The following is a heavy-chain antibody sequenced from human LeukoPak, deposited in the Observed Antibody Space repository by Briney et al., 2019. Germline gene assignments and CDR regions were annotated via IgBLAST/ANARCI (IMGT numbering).Heavy chain of an antibody. D-gene: IGHD2-2*01. V-gene: IGHV4-61*02. CDR2: IYTSGST. CDR3: ARAVVPAASSFDY. J-gene: IGHJ4*02. CDR1: GGSISSGSYY. Sequence: SETLSLTCTVSGGSISSGSYYWSWTRQPAGKGLEWIGRIYTSGSTNYNPSLKSRVTISVDTSKNQFSLKLSSVTAADTAVYYCARAVVPAASSFDYWGQGTLVTVSS.